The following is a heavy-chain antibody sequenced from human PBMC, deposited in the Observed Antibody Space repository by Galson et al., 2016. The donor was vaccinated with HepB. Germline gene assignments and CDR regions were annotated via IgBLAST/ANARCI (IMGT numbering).Heavy chain of an antibody. V-gene: IGHV3-23*01. CDR3: AKDPNYYDSSGYIWGAIDI. D-gene: IGHD3-22*01. J-gene: IGHJ3*02. CDR2: ISHSGGRT. Sequence: SLRLSCAASGFTFRSYAMTWVRQAPGKGLEWVSEISHSGGRTYYADSVKGRFTISRDNSKNTLSLQMNSLRAEDTAVYYCAKDPNYYDSSGYIWGAIDIWGQGTMVTVSS. CDR1: GFTFRSYA.